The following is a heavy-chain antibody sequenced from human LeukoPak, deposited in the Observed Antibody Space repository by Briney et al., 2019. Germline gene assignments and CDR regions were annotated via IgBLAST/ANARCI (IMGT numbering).Heavy chain of an antibody. D-gene: IGHD4-17*01. CDR2: ISYSGGT. CDR3: ARAGSFRLTTTL. J-gene: IGHJ4*02. V-gene: IGHV4-59*01. Sequence: PSETLSLTCAVSGGSISPYYWMWIRQPPGKGLEWIGYISYSGGTSFNPSLKSRVTISLDTSTNRVSLKLSSVTAADTALYYCARAGSFRLTTTLWGQGTLVTVSS. CDR1: GGSISPYY.